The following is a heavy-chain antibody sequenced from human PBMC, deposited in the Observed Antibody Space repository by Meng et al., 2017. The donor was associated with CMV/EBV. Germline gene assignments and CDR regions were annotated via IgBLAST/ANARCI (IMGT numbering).Heavy chain of an antibody. V-gene: IGHV3-21*01. CDR2: ISSSSSYI. D-gene: IGHD2-2*01. Sequence: GESLKISCAASGFTFSSYSMNWVRQAPGKGLEWVSSISSSSSYIYYADSVKGRFTISRDNAKNSLYLQMNSLRAEDTAVYYCARGPLSRMYYYYGMDVWGQGTTVTVSS. J-gene: IGHJ6*02. CDR3: ARGPLSRMYYYYGMDV. CDR1: GFTFSSYS.